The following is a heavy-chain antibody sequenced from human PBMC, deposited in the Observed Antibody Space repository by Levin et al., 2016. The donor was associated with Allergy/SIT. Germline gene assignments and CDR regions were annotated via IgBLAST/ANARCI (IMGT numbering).Heavy chain of an antibody. CDR1: GFTFSNYA. V-gene: IGHV3-23*01. CDR2: ISGSGTST. CDR3: AKEYSHSWEYFDY. Sequence: GESLKISCAASGFTFSNYAMSWVRQAPGKGLEWVSAISGSGTSTYYADSVKGRFTISRDNSKNTLFLQMNILRAEDTAVYYCAKEYSHSWEYFDYWGQGTLVTVSS. J-gene: IGHJ4*02. D-gene: IGHD6-13*01.